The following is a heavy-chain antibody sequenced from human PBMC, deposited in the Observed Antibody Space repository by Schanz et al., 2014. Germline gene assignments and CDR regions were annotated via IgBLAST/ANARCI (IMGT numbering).Heavy chain of an antibody. D-gene: IGHD3-10*01. CDR1: RYTFNTYG. V-gene: IGHV1-18*01. Sequence: GPGVKEPGASVKVSCEASRYTFNTYGLNWVRQAPGQGLEWMGWISAYTNNTNYAQKVQGRVTMTTDTSTGTAYMELRSLRSDDTAVYYCARGSPENMIRGELDYWGQGTLVTVSS. CDR2: ISAYTNNT. J-gene: IGHJ4*02. CDR3: ARGSPENMIRGELDY.